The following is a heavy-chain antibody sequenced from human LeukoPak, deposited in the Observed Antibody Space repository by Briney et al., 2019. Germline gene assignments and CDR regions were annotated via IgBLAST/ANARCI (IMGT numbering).Heavy chain of an antibody. CDR2: IYYSGST. CDR1: GGSISSYY. D-gene: IGHD3-3*01. J-gene: IGHJ6*02. Sequence: PSETLSLTCTVSGGSISSYYWSWIRQPPGKGLEWIGYIYYSGSTNYNPSLKSRVTISVDTSKNQFSLKLSSVTAADTAVYYCARDHTEYDFWSGQVNYYGMDVWGQGTTVTVSS. V-gene: IGHV4-59*01. CDR3: ARDHTEYDFWSGQVNYYGMDV.